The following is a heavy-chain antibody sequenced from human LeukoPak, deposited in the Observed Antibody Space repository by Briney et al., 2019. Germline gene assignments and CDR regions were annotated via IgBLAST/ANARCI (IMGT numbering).Heavy chain of an antibody. Sequence: GGSLRLSCAASGFTFSSYSMNWVRQAPGKGLEWVSSISSSSSYIYYADSVKGRFTISRDNSKNTLYLQMDSLRAEDTAVYYCARDGLATGVDYWGQGTLVTVSS. D-gene: IGHD7-27*01. V-gene: IGHV3-21*04. CDR3: ARDGLATGVDY. CDR2: ISSSSSYI. CDR1: GFTFSSYS. J-gene: IGHJ4*02.